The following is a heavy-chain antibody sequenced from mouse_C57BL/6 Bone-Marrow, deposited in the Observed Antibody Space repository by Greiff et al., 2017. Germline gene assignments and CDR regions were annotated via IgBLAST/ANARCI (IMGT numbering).Heavy chain of an antibody. D-gene: IGHD2-4*01. CDR2: SRNKANDYTT. CDR1: GFTFSDFY. V-gene: IGHV7-1*01. J-gene: IGHJ2*01. Sequence: EVQLVESGGGLVQSGRSLRLSCATSGFTFSDFYMEWVRQAPGKGLEWIAASRNKANDYTTEYSASVKGRFIVSRDTSQSILYLQMNALRAEDTAIYYCARVIYYDYDVGYWGQGTTLTVSS. CDR3: ARVIYYDYDVGY.